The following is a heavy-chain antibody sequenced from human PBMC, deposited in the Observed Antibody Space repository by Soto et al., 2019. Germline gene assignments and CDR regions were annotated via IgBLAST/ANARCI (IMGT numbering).Heavy chain of an antibody. Sequence: QLQLRESGSGLVKPSQTLSLTCAVSGGSISSGGYSWSWIRQPPGKGLEWIGYIYHSGSTYYNPSLKSRVTISVDRSKNQFSLKLSSVTAADTAVYYCARLNWGYWYFDLWGRGTLVTVSS. V-gene: IGHV4-30-2*01. CDR2: IYHSGST. CDR1: GGSISSGGYS. D-gene: IGHD7-27*01. CDR3: ARLNWGYWYFDL. J-gene: IGHJ2*01.